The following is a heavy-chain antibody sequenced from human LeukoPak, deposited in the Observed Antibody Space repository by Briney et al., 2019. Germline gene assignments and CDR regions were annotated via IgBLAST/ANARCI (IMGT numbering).Heavy chain of an antibody. D-gene: IGHD3-10*01. CDR2: INSDGSRT. CDR3: ARDLGSGFLDL. CDR1: GFTLSSYW. V-gene: IGHV3-74*01. J-gene: IGHJ2*01. Sequence: HPGGSLRLSCAASGFTLSSYWMHWVRQAPGKGLVWVSRINSDGSRTTYAESVKGRLTFSRDNAKNTLLLQMNSLRAEDTAVYYCARDLGSGFLDLWGRGTLVTVSS.